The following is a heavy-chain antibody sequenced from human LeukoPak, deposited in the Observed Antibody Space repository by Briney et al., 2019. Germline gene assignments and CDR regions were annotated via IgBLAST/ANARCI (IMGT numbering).Heavy chain of an antibody. D-gene: IGHD6-13*01. J-gene: IGHJ6*03. CDR1: GFTLHDYG. CDR2: INWNGEST. Sequence: GGSLRLSCAASGFTLHDYGMSGVRQVPGKGPEWVSDINWNGESTGYADSVKGRFTISRDNAKNSLYLQMNSLRAEDTALYYCAREGYSSRIYYYHYMDVWGKGTTVTVSS. CDR3: AREGYSSRIYYYHYMDV. V-gene: IGHV3-20*04.